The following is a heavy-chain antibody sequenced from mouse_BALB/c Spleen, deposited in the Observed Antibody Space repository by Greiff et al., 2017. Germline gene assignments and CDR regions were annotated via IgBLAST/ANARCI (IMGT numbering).Heavy chain of an antibody. V-gene: IGHV3-2*02. J-gene: IGHJ3*01. CDR2: ISYSGST. Sequence: EVKLMESGPGLVKPSQSLSLTCTVTGYSITSDYAWNWIRQFPGNKLEWMGYISYSGSTSYNPSLKSRISITRDTSKNQFFLQLNSVTTEDTATYYCARGEVWDWGQGTLVTVSA. CDR1: GYSITSDYA. CDR3: ARGEVWD. D-gene: IGHD2-10*02.